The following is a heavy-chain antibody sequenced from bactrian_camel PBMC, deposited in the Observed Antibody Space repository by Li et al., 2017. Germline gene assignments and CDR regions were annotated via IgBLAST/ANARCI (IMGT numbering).Heavy chain of an antibody. D-gene: IGHD5*01. Sequence: HVQLVGSGGGLVQPGGSLRLSCAASGFSFSTAYMSWVRQAPGKGLEWVSSIYSDGSNTYYADSVKDRFIVSRDDAKNTVYLQMNSLKAEDTALYYCATTGFDYWSQGTQVTVS. V-gene: IGHV3-2*01. CDR1: GFSFSTAY. CDR2: IYSDGSNT. CDR3: ATTGFDY. J-gene: IGHJ4*01.